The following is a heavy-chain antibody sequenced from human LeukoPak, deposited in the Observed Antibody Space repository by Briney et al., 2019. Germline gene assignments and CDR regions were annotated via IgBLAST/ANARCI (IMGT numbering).Heavy chain of an antibody. CDR1: GFTFSSYS. V-gene: IGHV3-23*01. J-gene: IGHJ4*02. CDR3: ARTGVYNGILTGFDY. D-gene: IGHD3-9*01. Sequence: GGSLRLSCAASGFTFSSYSMNWVRQAPGQGLEWVSAISGSGGSTYYADSVKGRFTISRDNSKNTLYLQMNSLRAEDTAVYYCARTGVYNGILTGFDYWGQGTLVTVSS. CDR2: ISGSGGST.